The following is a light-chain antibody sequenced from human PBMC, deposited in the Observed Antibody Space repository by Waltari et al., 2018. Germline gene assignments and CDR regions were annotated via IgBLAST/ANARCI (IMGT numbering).Light chain of an antibody. CDR3: QKYGTLPAT. J-gene: IGKJ1*01. CDR2: DAS. CDR1: QSVTRT. V-gene: IGKV3-20*01. Sequence: EIVLTQSPGTLSLSPGERATLFCRASQSVTRTLAWYQQKPGQAPRLLIYDASSRATGIPDRFSGSGYGTDFSLTISRLEPEDFVVYYCQKYGTLPATFGQGTKVEIK.